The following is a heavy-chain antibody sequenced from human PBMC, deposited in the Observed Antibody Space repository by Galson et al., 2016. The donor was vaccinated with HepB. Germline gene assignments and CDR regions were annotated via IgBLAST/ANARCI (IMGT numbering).Heavy chain of an antibody. D-gene: IGHD6-19*01. J-gene: IGHJ4*02. Sequence: SETLSLTCAVSGVSIRRSNWWSWVRQPPGEGLEWIGEVYHSGNTNYNPSLKSRAIISIDMSKNHFSLNLSSVTAADTAVYYCARDLGVAGSFDFWGQGILVTVSS. CDR3: ARDLGVAGSFDF. CDR2: VYHSGNT. V-gene: IGHV4-4*02. CDR1: GVSIRRSNW.